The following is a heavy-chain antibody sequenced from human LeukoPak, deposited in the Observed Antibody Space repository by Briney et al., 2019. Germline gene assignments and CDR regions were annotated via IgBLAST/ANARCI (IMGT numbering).Heavy chain of an antibody. J-gene: IGHJ4*02. Sequence: PGGSQRLSCVASGFIFSKHWMHWVRQAPGKGLVWVSRLNLDGSTTSYADSVKGRFTISRDNAKNTLYLQMNSLRVDDTGVYYCARESSGSYWGWGQGTLVTVSS. V-gene: IGHV3-74*01. D-gene: IGHD3-10*01. CDR2: LNLDGSTT. CDR1: GFIFSKHW. CDR3: ARESSGSYWG.